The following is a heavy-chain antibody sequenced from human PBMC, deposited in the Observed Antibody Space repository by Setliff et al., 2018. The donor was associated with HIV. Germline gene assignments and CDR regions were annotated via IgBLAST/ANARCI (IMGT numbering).Heavy chain of an antibody. CDR3: ATNFLYDILTGYFPYQFDQ. Sequence: GGSLRLSCAASGFTVSGSYMSWVRQAPGKGLEWVSTIYSDGSTYHADSVKGRFTLSRDNSKNTLYLQMNSLTPEDTAVYYCATNFLYDILTGYFPYQFDQWGQGTLVTVSS. D-gene: IGHD3-9*01. CDR2: IYSDGST. V-gene: IGHV3-66*02. J-gene: IGHJ4*02. CDR1: GFTVSGSY.